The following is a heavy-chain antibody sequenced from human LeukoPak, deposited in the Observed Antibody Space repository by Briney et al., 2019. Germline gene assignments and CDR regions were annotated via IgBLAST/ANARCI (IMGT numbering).Heavy chain of an antibody. CDR2: INSGSTHL. J-gene: IGHJ4*02. V-gene: IGHV3-21*06. CDR1: GFSFSSFS. Sequence: GGSLRLSCAGSGFSFSSFSMNWVRQAPGKGLEWVSSINSGSTHLYYADSVKGRFTISRDNAENSLYLQMNSLRAEDTAVYYCVRDLNTVTTAFLVHWGQGIRVTVSS. CDR3: VRDLNTVTTAFLVH. D-gene: IGHD4-11*01.